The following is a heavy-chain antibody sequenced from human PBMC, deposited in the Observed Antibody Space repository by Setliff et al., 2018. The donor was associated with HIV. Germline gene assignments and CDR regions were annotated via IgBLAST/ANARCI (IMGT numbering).Heavy chain of an antibody. CDR3: ARGYSSSLGWFDP. Sequence: SETLSLTCTVSGGSMSSTIYYWGWIRQPPGKGLTWIGSIYYTGGTYYNPSLKSRVTISVDMSKNQFSLKLSSVTAADTAVYYCARGYSSSLGWFDPWGQGTLVTVSS. V-gene: IGHV4-39*07. J-gene: IGHJ5*02. D-gene: IGHD6-6*01. CDR1: GGSMSSTIYY. CDR2: IYYTGGT.